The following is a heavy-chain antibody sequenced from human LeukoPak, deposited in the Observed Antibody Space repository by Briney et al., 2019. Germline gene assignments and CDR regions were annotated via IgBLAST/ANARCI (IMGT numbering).Heavy chain of an antibody. D-gene: IGHD3-16*02. J-gene: IGHJ4*02. V-gene: IGHV4-34*01. Sequence: PSETLSLTCAVYGGSFTTYYWSWIRQPPGKGLEWIGETNHSGSTNYNPSLKSRVTISVDTSKNQFSLKLSSVTAADTAVYYCARGSIMITFGGVIVSPFDYWGQGTLVTVSS. CDR1: GGSFTTYY. CDR2: TNHSGST. CDR3: ARGSIMITFGGVIVSPFDY.